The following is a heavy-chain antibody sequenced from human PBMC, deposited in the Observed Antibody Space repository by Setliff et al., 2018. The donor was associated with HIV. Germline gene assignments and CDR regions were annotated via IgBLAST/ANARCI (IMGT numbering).Heavy chain of an antibody. V-gene: IGHV4-61*10. Sequence: PSETLSLTCTVSGGSVSRSDYYWSWIRQPAGGGLEWIGRVHISGSVNYNPSLRSRVSISIDTSKNQCSLMLDSVTAADTAVYYCARNSQKGIQPLLLASWGPGTLVTVSS. CDR3: ARNSQKGIQPLLLAS. CDR2: VHISGSV. D-gene: IGHD1-1*01. CDR1: GGSVSRSDYY. J-gene: IGHJ4*02.